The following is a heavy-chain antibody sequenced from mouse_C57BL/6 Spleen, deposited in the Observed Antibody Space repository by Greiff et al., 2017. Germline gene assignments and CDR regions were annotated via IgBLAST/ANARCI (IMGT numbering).Heavy chain of an antibody. D-gene: IGHD4-1*01. CDR1: GYAFRSSW. J-gene: IGHJ3*01. CDR3: ARSWELGFAD. CDR2: LYPGDGDT. V-gene: IGHV1-82*01. Sequence: VQLQQSGPELVKPGASVKISCKASGYAFRSSWMHWVKQRPGQGLEWIGRLYPGDGDTNYNGKFKGKATLTAAKSSSTAYMQLSSLTSEDSAVYFCARSWELGFADWGQGTLVTVSA.